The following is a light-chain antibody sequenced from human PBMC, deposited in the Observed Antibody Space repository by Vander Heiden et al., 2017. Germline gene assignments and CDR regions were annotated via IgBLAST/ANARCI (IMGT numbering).Light chain of an antibody. CDR2: LGS. V-gene: IGKV2-28*01. CDR3: MQALQTPQLT. CDR1: QSPLHSNGYNY. J-gene: IGKJ4*01. Sequence: DTVMTQSPLSLPVTPGEPASIPCRSSQSPLHSNGYNYLDWYLQKPGQSPQLLIYLGSNRASGVPDRFSGSGSGTYFTLKISRVEVEDVGVYYCMQALQTPQLTFGGGTKVEIK.